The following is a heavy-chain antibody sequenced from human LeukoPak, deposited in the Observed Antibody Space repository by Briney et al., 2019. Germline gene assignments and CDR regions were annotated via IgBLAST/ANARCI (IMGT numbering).Heavy chain of an antibody. CDR3: ARASWAYSPFDS. Sequence: SETLSLTCTVSGGSISNYYWNWIRQPPGKGLEWVGYIFYTGGTNYNPSLKSRVAISEDTSKNQFSLKLTSVTAADTAVYYCARASWAYSPFDSWGQGTLVTVSS. J-gene: IGHJ4*02. CDR1: GGSISNYY. V-gene: IGHV4-59*01. CDR2: IFYTGGT. D-gene: IGHD2-21*01.